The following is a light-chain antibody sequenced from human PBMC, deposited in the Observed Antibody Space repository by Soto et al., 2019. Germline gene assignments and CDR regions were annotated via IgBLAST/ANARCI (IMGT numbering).Light chain of an antibody. Sequence: EIVMTQSPATLSVSPGERATLSWRASQSVGSNLAWYQQKPGQAPRLLIYGASTRATGIPARFSGSGSGTEFTLTISSLQSEDFAIYFCQQYNTWPPDRTFGQGTKVEIK. CDR3: QQYNTWPPDRT. CDR1: QSVGSN. J-gene: IGKJ1*01. CDR2: GAS. V-gene: IGKV3-15*01.